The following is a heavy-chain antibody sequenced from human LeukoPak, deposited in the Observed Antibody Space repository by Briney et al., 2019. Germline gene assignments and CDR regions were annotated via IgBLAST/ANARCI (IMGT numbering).Heavy chain of an antibody. J-gene: IGHJ4*02. CDR2: IYYSGNT. D-gene: IGHD3-10*01. CDR3: ARHYGSGTHPLDY. CDR1: GGSISRSGYH. V-gene: IGHV4-39*01. Sequence: SESLSLTCTVSGGSISRSGYHWGWIRQPPGKGLEWIGIIYYSGNTYNDPSLESRVTMSVDTSKNQFSLRLNSVTAADTAVYYCARHYGSGTHPLDYWGQGTLVSVSS.